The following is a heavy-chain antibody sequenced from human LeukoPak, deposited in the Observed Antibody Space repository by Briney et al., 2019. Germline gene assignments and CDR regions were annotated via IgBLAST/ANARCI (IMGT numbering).Heavy chain of an antibody. Sequence: GGSLRLSCAVSGFSFTNYWMHWVRQDPGKGLVLVSYISSDGSVTKYADSVKGRLTISRDNAVNTLYLQMNSLRVEDTAVYYCVRGSLRLPRSTPDYWGQGTLVTVSS. V-gene: IGHV3-74*03. CDR3: VRGSLRLPRSTPDY. CDR1: GFSFTNYW. D-gene: IGHD2-21*02. CDR2: ISSDGSVT. J-gene: IGHJ4*02.